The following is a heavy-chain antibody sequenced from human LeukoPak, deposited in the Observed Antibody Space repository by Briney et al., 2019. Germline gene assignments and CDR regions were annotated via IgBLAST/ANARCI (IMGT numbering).Heavy chain of an antibody. CDR2: FTSGSRSI. D-gene: IGHD3-22*01. J-gene: IGHJ4*02. Sequence: PGGSLRLSCAASGFTFSSYSMTWVRQAPGKGLEWVSSFTSGSRSIYYADSVKGRFTISRDNAKKSLYLQMNSLRAEDTAVYYCAREAERGDSSSYYGYYFDYWGQGALVTVSS. V-gene: IGHV3-21*01. CDR1: GFTFSSYS. CDR3: AREAERGDSSSYYGYYFDY.